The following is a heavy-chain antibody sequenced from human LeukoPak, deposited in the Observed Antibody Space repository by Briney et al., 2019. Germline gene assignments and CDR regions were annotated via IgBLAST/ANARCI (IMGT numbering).Heavy chain of an antibody. CDR3: ARGRITDGMGV. Sequence: PSQTLSLTCAVSGGSISSGGYSWSWIRQPPGKGLEWIGYIYHSGSTYYNPSLKSRVTISVDRSKNQFSLKLSSVTAADTAVYYCARGRITDGMGVWGKGTTVTVSS. V-gene: IGHV4-30-2*01. D-gene: IGHD2-15*01. J-gene: IGHJ6*04. CDR2: IYHSGST. CDR1: GGSISSGGYS.